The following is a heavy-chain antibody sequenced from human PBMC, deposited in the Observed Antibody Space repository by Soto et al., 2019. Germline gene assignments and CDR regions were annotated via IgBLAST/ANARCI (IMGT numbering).Heavy chain of an antibody. J-gene: IGHJ6*02. CDR1: GGSISSSNW. CDR3: AREHFTDGDYGYGMDV. Sequence: QVQLQESGPGLVKPSGTLSLTCAVSGGSISSSNWWSWVRQPPGKGLEWIGEIYHSGSTNYNPSLTSRVTISVAKSKNQFALKLSSVPAADTAVYYCAREHFTDGDYGYGMDVWGQGTTVTVSS. CDR2: IYHSGST. D-gene: IGHD4-17*01. V-gene: IGHV4-4*02.